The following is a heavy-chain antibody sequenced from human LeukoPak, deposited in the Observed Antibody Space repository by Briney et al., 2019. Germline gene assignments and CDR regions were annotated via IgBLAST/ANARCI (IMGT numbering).Heavy chain of an antibody. J-gene: IGHJ6*03. CDR2: IYTSGST. CDR1: GGSISSGSYY. V-gene: IGHV4-61*02. Sequence: SETLSLTCTVSGGSISSGSYYWSWIRQPAGKGLEWIGRIYTSGSTNYNPSLKSRVTISVDTSKNQFSLKLSSVTAADTAVYYCARGSWRDYYYYMDVWGKGTTVTVSS. CDR3: ARGSWRDYYYYMDV. D-gene: IGHD3-10*01.